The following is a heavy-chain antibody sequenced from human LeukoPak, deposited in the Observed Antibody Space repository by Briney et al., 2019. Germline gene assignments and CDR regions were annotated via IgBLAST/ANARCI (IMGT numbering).Heavy chain of an antibody. D-gene: IGHD3-10*01. CDR1: GGSFSGYY. Sequence: SEALSLTCAVYGGSFSGYYWSWIRQPPGKGLEWIGEINHSGSTNYNPSLKSRVTISVDTSKNQFSLKLSSVTAADTAVYYCASSGRFRPPVYWGQGTLVTVSS. J-gene: IGHJ4*02. CDR2: INHSGST. V-gene: IGHV4-34*01. CDR3: ASSGRFRPPVY.